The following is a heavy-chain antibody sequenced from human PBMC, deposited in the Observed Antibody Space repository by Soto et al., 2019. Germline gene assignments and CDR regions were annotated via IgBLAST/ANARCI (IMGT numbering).Heavy chain of an antibody. J-gene: IGHJ4*02. CDR2: ISSSSSYI. V-gene: IGHV3-21*01. CDR1: GFTFSSYS. D-gene: IGHD3-22*01. Sequence: GGSLRLSCAASGFTFSSYSMNCVRQAPWKGLEWVSSISSSSSYIYYADSVKGRFTISRDNDKNSLYMQMNSLRAEHTAVYYCARVYDSSGYSLVLGYWGQGTMVTVSS. CDR3: ARVYDSSGYSLVLGY.